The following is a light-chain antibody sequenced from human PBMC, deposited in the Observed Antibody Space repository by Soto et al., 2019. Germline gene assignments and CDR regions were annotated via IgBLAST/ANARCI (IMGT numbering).Light chain of an antibody. J-gene: IGLJ1*01. CDR2: DVS. CDR3: SSYTTSRSLYV. Sequence: QSALTQPASVSGSPGQSITISCTGTSTDIGGYDHVSWYQQHPGKAPKLMIYDVSSRPSGVSDRFSGSKSANTASLTISGRQADEEADDYCSSYTTSRSLYVFGTGTKLTVL. CDR1: STDIGGYDH. V-gene: IGLV2-14*03.